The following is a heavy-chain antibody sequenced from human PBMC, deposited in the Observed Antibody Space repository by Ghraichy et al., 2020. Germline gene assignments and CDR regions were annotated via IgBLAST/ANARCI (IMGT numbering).Heavy chain of an antibody. CDR1: GFTFSSYA. CDR2: ISGSGGST. D-gene: IGHD3-16*01. Sequence: WGSLRLSCAASGFTFSSYAMSWVRQAPGKGLEWVSAISGSGGSTYYADSVKGRFTISRDNSKNTLYLQMNSLRAEDTAVYYCAKDGAVGGYYYYYGMDVWGQGTTVTVSS. CDR3: AKDGAVGGYYYYYGMDV. J-gene: IGHJ6*02. V-gene: IGHV3-23*01.